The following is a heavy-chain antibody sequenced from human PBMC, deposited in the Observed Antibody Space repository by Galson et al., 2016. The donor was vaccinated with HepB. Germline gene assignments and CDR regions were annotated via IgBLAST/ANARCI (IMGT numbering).Heavy chain of an antibody. CDR3: AKKWSYGDYSFFDY. D-gene: IGHD4-17*01. V-gene: IGHV3-23*01. CDR1: GFTFSSDA. CDR2: ISASGAGT. Sequence: SLRLSCAASGFTFSSDAMSWVRQAPEKGLEWVSGISASGAGTYYADSVKGRFTISRDNAKNSLYQQMNRLRAEDTAVYYCAKKWSYGDYSFFDYWGQGTLVTVSS. J-gene: IGHJ4*02.